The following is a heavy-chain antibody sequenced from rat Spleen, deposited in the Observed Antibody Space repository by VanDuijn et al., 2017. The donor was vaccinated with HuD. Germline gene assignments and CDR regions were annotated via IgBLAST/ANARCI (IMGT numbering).Heavy chain of an antibody. Sequence: VQLKESGPGLVQPSQTLSLTCTVSGFSLTDYSVHWVRQPPGKGLEWMGVIWGDGNTNYNSVLKSRLSISRDTSKSQVFLKMNNLQTEDTAMYFCARSDYASPYYFDYWGQGVMVTVSS. J-gene: IGHJ2*01. V-gene: IGHV2S54*01. CDR2: IWGDGNT. D-gene: IGHD1-12*01. CDR3: ARSDYASPYYFDY. CDR1: GFSLTDYS.